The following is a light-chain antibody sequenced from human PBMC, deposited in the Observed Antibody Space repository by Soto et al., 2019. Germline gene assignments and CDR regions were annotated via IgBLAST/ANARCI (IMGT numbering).Light chain of an antibody. CDR1: SSDVGGYKY. CDR3: CSYTSSTTYV. V-gene: IGLV2-14*01. CDR2: EVS. Sequence: QSALTQPASVSGSPGQSITISCSGTSSDVGGYKYVSWYQQHPGKAPKLMIYEVSNRPSGVSDRFSGSKSGNTASLTISGLQAEDGADYYCCSYTSSTTYVFGTGTKLTVL. J-gene: IGLJ1*01.